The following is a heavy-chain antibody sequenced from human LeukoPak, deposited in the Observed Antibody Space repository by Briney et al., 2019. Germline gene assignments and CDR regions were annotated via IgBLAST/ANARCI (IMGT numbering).Heavy chain of an antibody. V-gene: IGHV3-21*04. CDR1: GFTFSSYS. CDR3: AKDYDSSGYDAFDI. D-gene: IGHD3-22*01. J-gene: IGHJ3*02. CDR2: ISSSSSYI. Sequence: GGSLRLSCAASGFTFSSYSMNWVRQAPGKGLEWVSSISSSSSYIYYADSVKGRFTISRDNAKNSLYLQMNSLRAEDTALYYCAKDYDSSGYDAFDIWGQGTMVTVSS.